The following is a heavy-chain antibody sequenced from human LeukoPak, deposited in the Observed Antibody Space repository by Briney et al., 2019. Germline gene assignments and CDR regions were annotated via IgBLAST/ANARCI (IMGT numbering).Heavy chain of an antibody. D-gene: IGHD4-23*01. Sequence: GGSLRLSCAASGFTFSSYSMNWVRQAPGKGLEWVSSISSSSSYIYYADSVKGRFTVSRDNSKNTLYLQMNSLRAEDTAVYYCARRGDGGRSFDYWGQGSLVTVSS. J-gene: IGHJ4*02. CDR2: ISSSSSYI. CDR3: ARRGDGGRSFDY. V-gene: IGHV3-21*04. CDR1: GFTFSSYS.